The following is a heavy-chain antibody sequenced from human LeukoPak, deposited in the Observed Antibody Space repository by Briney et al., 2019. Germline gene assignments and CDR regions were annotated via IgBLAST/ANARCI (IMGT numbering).Heavy chain of an antibody. Sequence: PSQTLSLTCTVSGGSISSGGYYWSWIRQPPGKGLEWIGYIYHSGSTYYNPSLKSRVTISVDRSKNQLSLKLSSVTAADTAVYYCARNGAARDREIYYFDYWGQGTLVTVSS. D-gene: IGHD6-6*01. J-gene: IGHJ4*02. CDR3: ARNGAARDREIYYFDY. CDR1: GGSISSGGYY. CDR2: IYHSGST. V-gene: IGHV4-30-2*01.